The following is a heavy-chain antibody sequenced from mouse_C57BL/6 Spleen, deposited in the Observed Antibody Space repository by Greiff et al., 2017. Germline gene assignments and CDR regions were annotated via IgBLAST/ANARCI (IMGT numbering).Heavy chain of an antibody. CDR2: IWSGGST. Sequence: QVQLQQSGPGLVQPSQSLSITCTVSGFSLTSYGVHWVRQSPGKGLEWLGVIWSGGSTDYNAAFISRLSISKDNSKSQVFFKMNSLQADDTAIYYCAQTDYGYYYAMDYWGQGTSVTVSS. CDR1: GFSLTSYG. D-gene: IGHD2-4*01. J-gene: IGHJ4*01. V-gene: IGHV2-2*01. CDR3: AQTDYGYYYAMDY.